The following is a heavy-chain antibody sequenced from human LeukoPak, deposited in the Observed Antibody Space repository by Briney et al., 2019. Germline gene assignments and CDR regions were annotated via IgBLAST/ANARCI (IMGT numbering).Heavy chain of an antibody. V-gene: IGHV3-30*04. D-gene: IGHD3-22*01. J-gene: IGHJ4*02. CDR1: GFTFSSYA. CDR3: AREPYYYDSSGYYGSFDY. Sequence: GGSLRLSCAASGFTFSSYAMHWVRQAPGKGLEWVAVISYDGSNKYYADSVKGRFTISRDNSKNTLYLQMNSLRAEDTAVYYCAREPYYYDSSGYYGSFDYWGQGTLVTVSS. CDR2: ISYDGSNK.